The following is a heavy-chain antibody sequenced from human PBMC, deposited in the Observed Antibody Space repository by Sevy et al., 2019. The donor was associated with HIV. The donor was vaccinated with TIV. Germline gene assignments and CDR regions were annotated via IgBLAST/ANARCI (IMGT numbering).Heavy chain of an antibody. CDR1: GFTFNFHG. Sequence: GGSLRLSCAASGFTFNFHGMHWVRQAPGKGLEWVAFIWHDGSNKYMAYSVKGRFTISRDNSKNTLFLQMNSLKVEDTAVYYCARETDNSARWLDPWGQGTLVTVSS. CDR3: ARETDNSARWLDP. CDR2: IWHDGSNK. D-gene: IGHD4-4*01. V-gene: IGHV3-30*02. J-gene: IGHJ5*02.